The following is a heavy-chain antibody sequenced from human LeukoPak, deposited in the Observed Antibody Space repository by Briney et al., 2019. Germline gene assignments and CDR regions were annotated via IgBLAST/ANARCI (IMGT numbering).Heavy chain of an antibody. D-gene: IGHD2-2*01. Sequence: SETLSLTCTVSGGSISSYYWSWIRQPAGKGLEWIGRIYTSGSTNYNPSLKSRATMSVDTSKNQFSLKLSSVTAADTAVYYCARYCSSTSCRNWFDPWGQGTLVTVSS. CDR2: IYTSGST. CDR3: ARYCSSTSCRNWFDP. CDR1: GGSISSYY. J-gene: IGHJ5*02. V-gene: IGHV4-4*07.